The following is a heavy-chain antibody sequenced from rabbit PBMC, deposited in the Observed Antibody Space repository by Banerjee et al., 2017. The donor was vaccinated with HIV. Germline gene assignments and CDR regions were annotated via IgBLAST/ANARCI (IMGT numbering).Heavy chain of an antibody. V-gene: IGHV1S40*01. CDR3: ARWNYNPSDDYSNL. Sequence: QSLEESGGDLVKPEGSLTLTCTASGFSFSSYYYMCWVRQAPGKGLEWIACIYAGSSATTYYATWAKGRFTISKTSSTTVTLQMTSLTAADTATYYCARWNYNPSDDYSNLWGQGTLVTVS. D-gene: IGHD2-1*01. CDR1: GFSFSSYYY. J-gene: IGHJ4*01. CDR2: IYAGSSATT.